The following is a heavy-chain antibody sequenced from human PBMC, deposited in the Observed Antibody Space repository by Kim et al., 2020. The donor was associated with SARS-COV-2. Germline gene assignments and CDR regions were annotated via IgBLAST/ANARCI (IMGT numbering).Heavy chain of an antibody. Sequence: SRVTISVDTSTNQFSLKLSSVTAADTAVYYCARFVTESLYYYDSSGLFDYWGQGTLVTVSS. V-gene: IGHV4-31*02. D-gene: IGHD3-22*01. CDR3: ARFVTESLYYYDSSGLFDY. J-gene: IGHJ4*02.